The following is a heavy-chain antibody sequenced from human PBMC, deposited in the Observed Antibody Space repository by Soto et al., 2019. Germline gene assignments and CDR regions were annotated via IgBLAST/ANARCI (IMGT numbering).Heavy chain of an antibody. Sequence: SETLSLTCAVSGGSISSGGYSWSWIRQPPGKGLEWVGYIYHSGSTYYNPSLKSRVTISVDRSKNQFSLKLSSVTAADTAVYFCSRSASTVTTLDDWGQGSLLTVSS. CDR2: IYHSGST. CDR3: SRSASTVTTLDD. D-gene: IGHD2-2*01. CDR1: GGSISSGGYS. J-gene: IGHJ4*02. V-gene: IGHV4-30-2*01.